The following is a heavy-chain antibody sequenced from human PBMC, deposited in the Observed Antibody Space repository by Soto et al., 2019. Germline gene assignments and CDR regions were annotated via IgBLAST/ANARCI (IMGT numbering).Heavy chain of an antibody. J-gene: IGHJ4*02. CDR2: IWYDGSNK. Sequence: GGSLRLSCAASGFTFSSYGMHWVRQAPGKGLEWVAVIWYDGSNKYYADSVKGRFTISRDNSKNTLYLQMNSLRAEDTAVYYCARDPGYYYGSGEILYYFDYWGQGTLVTVSS. D-gene: IGHD3-10*01. CDR3: ARDPGYYYGSGEILYYFDY. CDR1: GFTFSSYG. V-gene: IGHV3-33*01.